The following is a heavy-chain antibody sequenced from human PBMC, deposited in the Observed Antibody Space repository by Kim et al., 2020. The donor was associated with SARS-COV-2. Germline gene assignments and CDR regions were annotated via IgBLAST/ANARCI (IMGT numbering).Heavy chain of an antibody. CDR2: ISSSSIYT. D-gene: IGHD3-10*01. Sequence: GGSLRLSCAASGFTFSDYYMSWIRQAPGKGLEWVSYISSSSIYTNYADSVKGRFTISRDNAKNSLYLQMNSLRAEDTAVYYCARGIHKYYSGSGNYYNPIYYFDYWGQGTLVTVSS. V-gene: IGHV3-11*05. CDR3: ARGIHKYYSGSGNYYNPIYYFDY. J-gene: IGHJ4*02. CDR1: GFTFSDYY.